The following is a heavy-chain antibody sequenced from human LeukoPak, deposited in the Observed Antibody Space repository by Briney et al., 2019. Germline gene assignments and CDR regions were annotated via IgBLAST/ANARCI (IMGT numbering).Heavy chain of an antibody. J-gene: IGHJ4*02. CDR3: ARGLPVGDTDYSEY. CDR2: ISPYNGNT. V-gene: IGHV1-18*01. CDR1: GYTFTNYG. D-gene: IGHD1-26*01. Sequence: ASVKVSCKASGYTFTNYGISWVRQAPGQGLEWMGWISPYNGNTIHAQKLQGRVTMTTYTSTSTAFMELRSLRSDDTAVYYCARGLPVGDTDYSEYWGQGTLVTVSS.